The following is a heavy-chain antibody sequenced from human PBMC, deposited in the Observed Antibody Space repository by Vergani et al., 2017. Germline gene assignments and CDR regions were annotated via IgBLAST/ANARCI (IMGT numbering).Heavy chain of an antibody. V-gene: IGHV3-23*01. CDR2: VSGSSATP. Sequence: EVQLLESGGGLVQPGGSLRLSCEASGFSFPGYAMSWVRQAPGKGLEWVSSVSGSSATPYYADSVKGRFTISRDNSKNTLYLQMNSLRADDTAVYFGARDQLTGDLWGGPFDVWGQGTMVAVSS. J-gene: IGHJ3*01. D-gene: IGHD2-21*01. CDR3: ARDQLTGDLWGGPFDV. CDR1: GFSFPGYA.